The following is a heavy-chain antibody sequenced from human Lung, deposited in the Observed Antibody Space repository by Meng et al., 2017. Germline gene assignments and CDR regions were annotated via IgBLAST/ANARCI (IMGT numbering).Heavy chain of an antibody. CDR1: GYTFTSYD. J-gene: IGHJ4*02. CDR3: ARDSTVGLRFPKF. Sequence: QVQLVHSGVEVKKPGASVQVSCKASGYTFTSYDISWVRQAPGQGLEWMGWISAYSGNTNYAQKFQGRVTMTTDTSTSTAYMELRSLRSDDTAVYYCARDSTVGLRFPKFWGQGTLVTVSS. V-gene: IGHV1-18*01. CDR2: ISAYSGNT. D-gene: IGHD5-12*01.